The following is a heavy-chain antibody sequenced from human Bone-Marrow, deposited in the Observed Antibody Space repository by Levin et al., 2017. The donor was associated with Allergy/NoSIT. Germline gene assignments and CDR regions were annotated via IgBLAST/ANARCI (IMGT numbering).Heavy chain of an antibody. J-gene: IGHJ5*01. CDR3: ARLAYGAGRVHWFDS. CDR2: IHPSWNT. V-gene: IGHV4-39*01. CDR1: GDSITRNNYF. Sequence: SETLSLTCTVSGDSITRNNYFWGWIRQPPGKGLEWLGSIHPSWNTYYNPSLQSRVTISVDTSKNQFSLRLNYVTATDTAIYFSARLAYGAGRVHWFDSWGQGALVTVSS. D-gene: IGHD3-10*01.